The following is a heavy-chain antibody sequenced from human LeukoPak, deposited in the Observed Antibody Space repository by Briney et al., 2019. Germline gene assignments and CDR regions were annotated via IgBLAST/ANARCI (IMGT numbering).Heavy chain of an antibody. J-gene: IGHJ6*03. V-gene: IGHV3-66*01. CDR2: IYSGGST. Sequence: GGSLRLSCAASGFTVSSNYMSWVRQAPGKGLEWVSVIYSGGSTYYADSVKGRFTISRDNSKNTLYLQMNSLRAEDTAVYYCARTGGITMVRGVKDNYMDVWGKGTTVTISS. D-gene: IGHD3-10*01. CDR3: ARTGGITMVRGVKDNYMDV. CDR1: GFTVSSNY.